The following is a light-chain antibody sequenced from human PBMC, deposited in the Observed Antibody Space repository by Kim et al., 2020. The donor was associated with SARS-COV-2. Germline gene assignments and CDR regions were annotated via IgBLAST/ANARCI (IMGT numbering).Light chain of an antibody. CDR1: SSNIGAGYD. V-gene: IGLV1-40*01. CDR2: ANN. CDR3: QSYDSSLSVVV. J-gene: IGLJ2*01. Sequence: RVTISCAVSSSNIGAGYDLHWYQQLPGTAPKLLISANNNRPSGVPDRFSGSRSVTSASLAITGLQAEDEADYYCQSYDSSLSVVVFGGGTQLTVL.